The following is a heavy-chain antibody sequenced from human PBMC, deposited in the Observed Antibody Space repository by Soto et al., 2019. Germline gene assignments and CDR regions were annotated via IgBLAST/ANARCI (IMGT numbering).Heavy chain of an antibody. D-gene: IGHD6-19*01. J-gene: IGHJ6*02. Sequence: HPGGSLRLSCAASGFTFSAYAMSWVRQAPGKGLQWVSAISGGGGDTYYADSVKGRFTISRDNSKNTLYLLMHSLRAEDTAVYYCAKGGTSSGPYYYGLDVWGQGTTVTVSS. CDR3: AKGGTSSGPYYYGLDV. CDR1: GFTFSAYA. CDR2: ISGGGGDT. V-gene: IGHV3-23*01.